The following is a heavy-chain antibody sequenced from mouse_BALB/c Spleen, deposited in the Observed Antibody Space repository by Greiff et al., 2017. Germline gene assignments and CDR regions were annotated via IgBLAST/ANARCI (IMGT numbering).Heavy chain of an antibody. V-gene: IGHV3-8*02. Sequence: EVMLVESGPSLVKPSQTLSLTCSVTGDSITSGYWNWIRKFPGNKLEYMGYISYSGSTYYNPSLKSRISITRDTSKNQYYLQLNSVTTEDTATYYCARDMVTTVVGYAMDYWGQGTSVTVSS. D-gene: IGHD1-1*01. CDR1: GDSITSGY. CDR3: ARDMVTTVVGYAMDY. CDR2: ISYSGST. J-gene: IGHJ4*01.